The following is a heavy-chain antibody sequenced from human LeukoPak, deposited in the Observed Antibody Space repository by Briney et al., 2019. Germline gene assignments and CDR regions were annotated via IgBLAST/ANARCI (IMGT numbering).Heavy chain of an antibody. V-gene: IGHV4-61*02. CDR2: IYTSGST. CDR1: VGSISRVSYY. Sequence: SQTLSLTCTVSVGSISRVSYYWSWIGRPPGKGQSWIGRIYTSGSTNYNPSLKSRVTISVDTSKNQFSLKLSSVTAADTAVYYCARYSHCGGDCYDAFDIWGQGTMVTVSS. J-gene: IGHJ3*02. D-gene: IGHD2-21*01. CDR3: ARYSHCGGDCYDAFDI.